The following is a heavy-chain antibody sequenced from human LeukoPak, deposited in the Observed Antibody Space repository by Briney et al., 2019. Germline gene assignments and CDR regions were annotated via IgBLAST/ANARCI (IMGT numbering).Heavy chain of an antibody. Sequence: SETLSLTCTVSGYSISSGYYWGWIRPAPGKGLEWSGNSDHSGSTYNNPSLKSRVAIAVDTSKNQFSLKLSSVTAADTAVYYCARVGGSGLPTLYFDHWGQGTLVRVSS. CDR2: SDHSGST. D-gene: IGHD6-19*01. V-gene: IGHV4-38-2*02. J-gene: IGHJ4*02. CDR3: ARVGGSGLPTLYFDH. CDR1: GYSISSGYY.